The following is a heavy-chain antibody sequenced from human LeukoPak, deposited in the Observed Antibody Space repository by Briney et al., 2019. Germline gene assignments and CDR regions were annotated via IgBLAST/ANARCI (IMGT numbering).Heavy chain of an antibody. Sequence: GGSLRLSCAASGFTVSSYWMHWVRQVPGRGLVWVSRIINDGSSTSSADSVKGRFTISRDNAKNTLYLQMNSLRAEDTAVYYCARGAARRNWYFDLWGRGTLVTVSS. CDR3: ARGAARRNWYFDL. J-gene: IGHJ2*01. CDR1: GFTVSSYW. V-gene: IGHV3-74*01. CDR2: IINDGSST. D-gene: IGHD6-6*01.